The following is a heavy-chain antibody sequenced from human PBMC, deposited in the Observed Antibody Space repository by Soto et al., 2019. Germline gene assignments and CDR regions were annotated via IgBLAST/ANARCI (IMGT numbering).Heavy chain of an antibody. CDR2: IYYSGST. Sequence: PSETLSLTCPVSCGSISSYYWSWIRQPPGKGQEWIGYIYYSGSTNYNPSLKSRVTISVDTSKNQFSLKLSSVTAADTAVYYCASRPDYFGSGRYYDFFYYYMDVWGKGTTVTV. CDR3: ASRPDYFGSGRYYDFFYYYMDV. CDR1: CGSISSYY. J-gene: IGHJ6*03. V-gene: IGHV4-59*01. D-gene: IGHD3-10*01.